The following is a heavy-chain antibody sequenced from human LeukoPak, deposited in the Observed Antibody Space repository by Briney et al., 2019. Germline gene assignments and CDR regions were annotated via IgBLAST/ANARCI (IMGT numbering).Heavy chain of an antibody. Sequence: SETLSLTCAVSGGPIGSYYWSWLRQPPGRGLEWIGYIYYSGSTNYNPSLKSRVTISVDTSKDQFSLKLSSVTAADTAVYYCARDFLFSYGPYYYGMDVWGQGTTVTVSS. D-gene: IGHD5-18*01. CDR2: IYYSGST. CDR3: ARDFLFSYGPYYYGMDV. V-gene: IGHV4-59*01. J-gene: IGHJ6*02. CDR1: GGPIGSYY.